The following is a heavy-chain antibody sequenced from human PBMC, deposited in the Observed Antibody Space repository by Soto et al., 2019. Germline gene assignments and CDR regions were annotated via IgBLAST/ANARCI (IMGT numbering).Heavy chain of an antibody. V-gene: IGHV2-5*02. CDR3: AHYFYILVDDAFDI. J-gene: IGHJ3*02. CDR2: IYWDDDK. Sequence: QITLKESGPTLVKPTQTLTLTCTFSGFSLSTSGVGVGWIRQPPGKALEWLALIYWDDDKRYSPSLKSRLTITKDTSKNQVVPTMTNMDPVDTATYYCAHYFYILVDDAFDIWGQGTMVTVSS. CDR1: GFSLSTSGVG. D-gene: IGHD2-8*02.